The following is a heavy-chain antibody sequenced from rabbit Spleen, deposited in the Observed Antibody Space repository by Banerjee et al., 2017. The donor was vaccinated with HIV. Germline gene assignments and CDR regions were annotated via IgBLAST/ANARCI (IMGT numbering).Heavy chain of an antibody. CDR1: GIDFSSSYW. CDR3: ARDDYFGSGIYRSYAFGL. Sequence: EESGGGLVQPEGSLTLTCKASGIDFSSSYWICWVRQAPGKGLEWIACIYTGSSGSTYYASWAKGRFTISKTSSTTVTLQMTSLTAADTATYFCARDDYFGSGIYRSYAFGLWGPGTLVTVS. V-gene: IGHV1S45*01. D-gene: IGHD1-1*01. J-gene: IGHJ4*01. CDR2: IYTGSSGST.